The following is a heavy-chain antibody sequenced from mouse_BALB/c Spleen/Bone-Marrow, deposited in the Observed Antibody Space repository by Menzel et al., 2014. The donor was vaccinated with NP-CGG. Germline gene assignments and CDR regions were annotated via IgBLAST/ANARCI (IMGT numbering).Heavy chain of an antibody. Sequence: EVQLQQSGAELVKPGASVKLSCTASGFNINDTYMHWVKQRPEQGLEWIGRIDPANGNTKYDPKFQGKATITADTSSNTAYLQLSSLTSEDTAVYYCARLITTDYWGQGTTLTVSS. CDR3: ARLITTDY. J-gene: IGHJ2*01. D-gene: IGHD2-4*01. CDR1: GFNINDTY. CDR2: IDPANGNT. V-gene: IGHV14-3*02.